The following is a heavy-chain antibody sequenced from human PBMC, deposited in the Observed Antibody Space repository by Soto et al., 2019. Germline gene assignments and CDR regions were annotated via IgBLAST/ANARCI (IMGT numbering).Heavy chain of an antibody. CDR3: ARDLRSGGSYSYYYYGMDV. D-gene: IGHD1-26*01. Sequence: GGSLRLSCAASGFTFSSYWMSWVRQAPGKGLEWVANIKQDGSEKYYVDSVEGRFTISRDNAKNSLYLQMNSLRAEDTAVYYCARDLRSGGSYSYYYYGMDVWGQGTTVTVSS. V-gene: IGHV3-7*03. CDR1: GFTFSSYW. J-gene: IGHJ6*02. CDR2: IKQDGSEK.